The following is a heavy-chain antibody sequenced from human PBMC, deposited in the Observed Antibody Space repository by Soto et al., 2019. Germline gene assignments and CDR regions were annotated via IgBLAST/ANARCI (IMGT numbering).Heavy chain of an antibody. CDR1: GYTFTSYY. Sequence: ASVKVSCQASGYTFTSYYMHWVRQAPGQGLELMGIINPSGGSTSYAQKFQGRVTMTRDTSTSTVYMELSSLRSEDTAVYYCARDGGSGGLLWFGELSPNFDFDYWGQGTLVTV. CDR2: INPSGGST. J-gene: IGHJ4*02. CDR3: ARDGGSGGLLWFGELSPNFDFDY. V-gene: IGHV1-46*01. D-gene: IGHD3-10*01.